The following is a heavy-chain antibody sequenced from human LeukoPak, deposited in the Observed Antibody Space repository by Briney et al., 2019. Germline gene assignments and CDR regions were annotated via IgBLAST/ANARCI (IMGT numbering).Heavy chain of an antibody. CDR2: IFPGDSDT. Sequence: GESLKISCKGSGYSFTSYWIGWVRQMPGKGLEWMGIIFPGDSDTTYSPSFQGQVTISADKSISTAYLQWSSLKASDTAMYYCARHRGELLDTAMVGWFDPWGQGTLVTVSS. CDR1: GYSFTSYW. CDR3: ARHRGELLDTAMVGWFDP. J-gene: IGHJ5*02. V-gene: IGHV5-51*01. D-gene: IGHD5-18*01.